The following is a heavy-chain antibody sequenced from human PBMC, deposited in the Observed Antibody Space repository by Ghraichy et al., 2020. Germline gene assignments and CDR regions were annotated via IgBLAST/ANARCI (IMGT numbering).Heavy chain of an antibody. Sequence: GGSLRLSCAASGLTFSSSWMTWVRQTPGKGLEWVANINPDGGDTYYVDSLRGRFTISRDNAKNSLYLQMNSLRVDDTAVYCCATHADWKFDSWGQGTLVTVSS. D-gene: IGHD1-1*01. J-gene: IGHJ4*02. CDR1: GLTFSSSW. CDR3: ATHADWKFDS. CDR2: INPDGGDT. V-gene: IGHV3-7*01.